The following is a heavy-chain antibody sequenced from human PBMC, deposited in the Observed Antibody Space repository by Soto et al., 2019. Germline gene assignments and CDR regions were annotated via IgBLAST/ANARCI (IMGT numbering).Heavy chain of an antibody. J-gene: IGHJ5*02. V-gene: IGHV1-8*01. D-gene: IGHD6-19*01. CDR1: GYTFTSYD. CDR3: AREDPYSSGWFSFGFTWFDP. Sequence: QVQLVQSGAEVKKPGASVKVSCKASGYTFTSYDINWVRQATGQGLEWMGWMNPNSGNTGYAQKFQGRVTMTRNTSISTAYMELSSLRCEDTAVYYCAREDPYSSGWFSFGFTWFDPWGQGTLVTVSS. CDR2: MNPNSGNT.